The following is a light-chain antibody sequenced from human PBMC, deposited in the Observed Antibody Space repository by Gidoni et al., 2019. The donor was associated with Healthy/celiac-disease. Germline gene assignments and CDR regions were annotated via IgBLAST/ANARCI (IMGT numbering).Light chain of an antibody. CDR3: QQYDNLPLT. CDR2: DAS. J-gene: IGKJ4*01. V-gene: IGKV1-33*01. Sequence: DIQMTQSPSSLSASVGDRVTLTCQASQDISNYLNRYQQKPGKAPKLLIYDASNLETGVPSRFSGSGSGTDFTFTISSLQPEDIATYYCQQYDNLPLTVXGXTKVEIK. CDR1: QDISNY.